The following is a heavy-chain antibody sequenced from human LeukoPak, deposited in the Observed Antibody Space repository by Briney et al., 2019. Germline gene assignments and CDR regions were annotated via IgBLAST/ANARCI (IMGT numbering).Heavy chain of an antibody. CDR2: ISSSSSYI. J-gene: IGHJ3*02. V-gene: IGHV3-21*01. Sequence: PGGSLRLSCAASGFTFSSYSMNWVRQAPGKGLEWVSSISSSSSYIYYADSVKGRFTISRDNAKNSLYLQMNSLRAKDTAVYYCARGPRGTVTTEGAFDIWGQGAMVTVSS. CDR1: GFTFSSYS. D-gene: IGHD4-17*01. CDR3: ARGPRGTVTTEGAFDI.